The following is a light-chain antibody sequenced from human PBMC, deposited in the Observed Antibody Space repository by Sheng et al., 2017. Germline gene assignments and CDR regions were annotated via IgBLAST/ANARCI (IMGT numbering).Light chain of an antibody. J-gene: IGLJ3*02. Sequence: QAVLTQPASLSASPGTSASLTCTLHSGFSITIYRIYWFQQRPGSPPQFLLNYKSDSDKQQGSGVPSRFSGSKDVPANAGILVISGLQSEDEADYYCMVWHRSAWVFGGGTKVAVL. V-gene: IGLV5-45*01. CDR2: YKSDSDK. CDR3: MVWHRSAWV. CDR1: SGFSITIYR.